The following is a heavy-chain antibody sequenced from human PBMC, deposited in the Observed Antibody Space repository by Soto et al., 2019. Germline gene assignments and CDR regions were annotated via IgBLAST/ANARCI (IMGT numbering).Heavy chain of an antibody. CDR1: GYTFTSYG. J-gene: IGHJ6*02. D-gene: IGHD2-2*01. V-gene: IGHV1-18*01. Sequence: GESLKISCKASGYTFTSYGISWVRQAPGQGLEWMGWISAYNGNTNYAQKLQGRVTMTTDTSTSTAYMELRSLRSDDTAVYYCARDQGGYCSSTSCYYYYYGMDVWGQGTTVTVSS. CDR2: ISAYNGNT. CDR3: ARDQGGYCSSTSCYYYYYGMDV.